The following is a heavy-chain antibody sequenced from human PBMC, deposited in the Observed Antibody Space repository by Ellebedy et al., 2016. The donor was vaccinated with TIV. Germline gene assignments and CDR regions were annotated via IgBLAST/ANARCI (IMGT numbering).Heavy chain of an antibody. CDR1: GGTLSSNA. CDR2: FIPIHGPA. CDR3: ASPTFGPEVAAPPYYFHY. D-gene: IGHD6-19*01. J-gene: IGHJ4*02. V-gene: IGHV1-69*13. Sequence: AASVKVSCKVPGGTLSSNAISWLRQAPGQGLEWMGGFIPIHGPATYAQSFQGRVTITADESTGTSYMELSSLTSKDTAVYDCASPTFGPEVAAPPYYFHYWGQGTLVTVSS.